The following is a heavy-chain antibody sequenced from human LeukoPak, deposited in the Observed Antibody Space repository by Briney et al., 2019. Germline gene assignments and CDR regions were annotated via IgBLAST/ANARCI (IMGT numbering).Heavy chain of an antibody. Sequence: GGSLRLSCAASGFTFSSYAMHWVRQAPGKGLEWVAVISYDGSNKYYADSVKGRFTISRDNSKNTLYLQMNSLRAEGTAVYYCARGPYYDFWSGQEIDYWGQGTLVTVSS. CDR1: GFTFSSYA. CDR2: ISYDGSNK. D-gene: IGHD3-3*01. CDR3: ARGPYYDFWSGQEIDY. V-gene: IGHV3-30-3*01. J-gene: IGHJ4*02.